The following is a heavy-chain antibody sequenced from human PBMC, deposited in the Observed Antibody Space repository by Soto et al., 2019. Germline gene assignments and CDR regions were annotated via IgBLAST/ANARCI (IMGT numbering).Heavy chain of an antibody. CDR2: INPNSGDT. J-gene: IGHJ4*02. Sequence: QVHLVQSGAEVKQPGASVKVSYKASGYTFTGYYMHWVRQAPGQGLEWMGWINPNSGDTNYAQKFQGRVTMTRDTSISTAYMELSRLRSDDTAVYYCATYNYGDHWLWGQGTLVTVSS. V-gene: IGHV1-2*02. CDR1: GYTFTGYY. D-gene: IGHD4-17*01. CDR3: ATYNYGDHWL.